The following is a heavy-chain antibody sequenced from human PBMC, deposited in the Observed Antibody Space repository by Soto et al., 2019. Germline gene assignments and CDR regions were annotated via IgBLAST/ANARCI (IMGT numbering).Heavy chain of an antibody. J-gene: IGHJ5*02. Sequence: ETLSLTCTVSGGSISSYYWSWIRQPPGKGLEWIGYIYYSGSTNYNPSLKSRVTISVDTSKNQFSLKLSSVTAADTAVYYCARVNYDFWSGHYNWWFDPWGQGTLVTVSS. CDR1: GGSISSYY. V-gene: IGHV4-59*01. CDR3: ARVNYDFWSGHYNWWFDP. CDR2: IYYSGST. D-gene: IGHD3-3*01.